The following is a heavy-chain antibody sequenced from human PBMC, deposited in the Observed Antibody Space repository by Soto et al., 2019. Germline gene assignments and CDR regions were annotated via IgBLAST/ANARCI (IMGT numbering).Heavy chain of an antibody. CDR3: ARLYYGSGSAPEY. V-gene: IGHV3-53*01. J-gene: IGHJ4*02. CDR1: GFTVSSNY. Sequence: PGGSLRLSCAASGFTVSSNYMSWVRQAPGKGLEWVSVIYSGGSTYYADSVKGRFTISRDNSKNTLYLQMNSLRTEDTAVYYCARLYYGSGSAPEYWGQGTRVTVSS. D-gene: IGHD3-10*01. CDR2: IYSGGST.